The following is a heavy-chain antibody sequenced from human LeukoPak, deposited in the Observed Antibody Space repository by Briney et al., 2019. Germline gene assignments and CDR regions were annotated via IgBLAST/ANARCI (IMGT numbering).Heavy chain of an antibody. CDR2: INPSGGST. J-gene: IGHJ4*02. V-gene: IGHV1-46*01. D-gene: IGHD6-13*01. CDR1: GYTLTSYY. CDR3: ARDRSSSWCLANYFDY. Sequence: ASVKVSCKASGYTLTSYYMHWVRQAPGQGLEWMGIINPSGGSTSYAQKFQGRVTMTRDTSTSTVYMELSSLRSEDTAVYYCARDRSSSWCLANYFDYWGQGTLVTVSS.